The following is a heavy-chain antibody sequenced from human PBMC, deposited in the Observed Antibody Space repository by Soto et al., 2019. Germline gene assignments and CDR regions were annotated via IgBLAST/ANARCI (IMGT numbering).Heavy chain of an antibody. V-gene: IGHV3-48*01. Sequence: EVQLVESGGGLAQPGGSLRLSCAASGFTFSSYSMNWVRQAPGKGLEWISYISSSSNNIHYADSVKGRFPISRDNAKNSLYLQMNSLRAEDTAVYYCARADDYVWGSYRYNWFDPWGQGTLVTVSS. D-gene: IGHD3-16*02. CDR2: ISSSSNNI. CDR3: ARADDYVWGSYRYNWFDP. J-gene: IGHJ5*02. CDR1: GFTFSSYS.